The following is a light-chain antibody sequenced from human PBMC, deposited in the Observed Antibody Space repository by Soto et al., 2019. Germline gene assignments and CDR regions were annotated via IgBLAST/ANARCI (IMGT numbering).Light chain of an antibody. V-gene: IGKV3-15*01. Sequence: DIVMPQSPAMLSVSLGERATLSCLASPSISANLAWYQQRSGQAPRLLIYGASTRATGVPARFSGSGSGTEFTLTISSLQSDDFAIFYCQQYKSWPPLTFGGGTKVE. CDR2: GAS. J-gene: IGKJ4*01. CDR3: QQYKSWPPLT. CDR1: PSISAN.